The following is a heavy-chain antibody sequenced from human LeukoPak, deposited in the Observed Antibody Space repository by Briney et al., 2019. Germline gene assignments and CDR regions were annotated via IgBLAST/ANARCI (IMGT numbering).Heavy chain of an antibody. CDR1: GGSMSSYY. CDR2: IYASGSP. Sequence: SETLSLTCTISGGSMSSYYWRWIRQSAGEGLEWIGRIYASGSPNYNPSLKSRVAISVDKSKNQFSLKLSSVTAADTAVYYCARDRTHYGGNSGFDYWGQGTLVTVSS. CDR3: ARDRTHYGGNSGFDY. D-gene: IGHD4-23*01. V-gene: IGHV4-4*07. J-gene: IGHJ4*02.